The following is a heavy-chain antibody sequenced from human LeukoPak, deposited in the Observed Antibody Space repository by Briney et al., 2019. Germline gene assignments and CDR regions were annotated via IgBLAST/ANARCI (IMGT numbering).Heavy chain of an antibody. D-gene: IGHD2-15*01. Sequence: GASVKVSCKASGYIFTGYYMHWVRQAPGQELEWMGWINPNSGGTNSAQKFQGRVTMTRDTSISTAYMELSRLRSDDTAVYYCARVGCTGGSCYGWFDPWGQGTLVTVSS. CDR2: INPNSGGT. CDR3: ARVGCTGGSCYGWFDP. J-gene: IGHJ5*02. CDR1: GYIFTGYY. V-gene: IGHV1-2*02.